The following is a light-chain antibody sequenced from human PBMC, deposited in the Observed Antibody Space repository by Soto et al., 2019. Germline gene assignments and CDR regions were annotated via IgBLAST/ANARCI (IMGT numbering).Light chain of an antibody. J-gene: IGKJ4*01. V-gene: IGKV3-20*01. CDR1: QSVSSSY. CDR3: QQYDDSQLT. Sequence: EIVLTQSPGTLSLSPGERATLSCRASQSVSSSYVAWYQQRPSQAPRLLIYGASSRATGIPDRFSGSGSGTDFTLTISRLEPEDFAVYYCQQYDDSQLTFGGGNKVEIK. CDR2: GAS.